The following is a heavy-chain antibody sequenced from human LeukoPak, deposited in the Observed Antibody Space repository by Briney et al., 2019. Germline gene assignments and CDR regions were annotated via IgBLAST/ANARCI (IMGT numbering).Heavy chain of an antibody. CDR1: GGSISSSSYY. D-gene: IGHD6-19*01. CDR3: ARHSQWLVKTRHNWFDP. Sequence: SEALSLTCTVSGGSISSSSYYWGWIRQPPGKGLEWIGSIYYSGSTYYNPSLKSRVNISVDTSKDQFSLKLSSVTAADTAVYYCARHSQWLVKTRHNWFDPWGQGTLVTVSS. CDR2: IYYSGST. V-gene: IGHV4-39*01. J-gene: IGHJ5*02.